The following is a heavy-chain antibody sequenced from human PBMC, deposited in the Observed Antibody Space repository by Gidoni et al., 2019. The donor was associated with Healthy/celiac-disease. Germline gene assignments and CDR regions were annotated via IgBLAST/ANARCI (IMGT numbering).Heavy chain of an antibody. CDR1: GGSISSSSYY. CDR2: IYYSGST. Sequence: QLQLQESGPGLVKPSETLSLTCTVSGGSISSSSYYWGWIRQPPGKGLEWIGSIYYSGSTYYNPSLKSRVTISVDTSKNQFSLKLSSVTAADTAVYYCARRLFLSEWLSPCYFDYWGQGTLVTVSS. V-gene: IGHV4-39*01. D-gene: IGHD3-3*01. J-gene: IGHJ4*02. CDR3: ARRLFLSEWLSPCYFDY.